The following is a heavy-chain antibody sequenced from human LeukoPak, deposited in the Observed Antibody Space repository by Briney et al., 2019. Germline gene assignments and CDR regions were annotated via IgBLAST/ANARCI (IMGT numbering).Heavy chain of an antibody. CDR1: GFTFSSYG. J-gene: IGHJ4*02. V-gene: IGHV3-33*01. CDR2: IWYDGSNR. CDR3: VRELPPVVKYYFDF. D-gene: IGHD3-22*01. Sequence: GGSLRLSCAASGFTFSSYGMHWVRQAPGKGLEWVAVIWYDGSNRFYADSVKGRSTISRDTSKNTLFLQMNSLRAEDTAVYYCVRELPPVVKYYFDFWGQGTLVTVSS.